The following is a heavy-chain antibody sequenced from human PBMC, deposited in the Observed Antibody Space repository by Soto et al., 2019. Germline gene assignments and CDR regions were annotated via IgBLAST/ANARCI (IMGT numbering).Heavy chain of an antibody. D-gene: IGHD3-16*01. J-gene: IGHJ4*02. CDR1: GFTFSSYG. CDR3: ARERRAWFDY. Sequence: QVQLVESGGGVVQPGRSLRLSCAASGFTFSSYGMHWVRQAPGKGLEWVAVIWYDGSNKYYADSVKGRFTISRDNSKNTPYLQMNSLRAEDTAVYYCARERRAWFDYWGQGTLVTVSS. CDR2: IWYDGSNK. V-gene: IGHV3-33*01.